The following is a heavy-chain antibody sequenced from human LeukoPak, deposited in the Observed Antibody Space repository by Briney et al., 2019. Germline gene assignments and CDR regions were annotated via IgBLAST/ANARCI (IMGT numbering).Heavy chain of an antibody. CDR3: SRGVASSYRFHYYYYYMDV. CDR2: ISAYNGNT. J-gene: IGHJ6*03. D-gene: IGHD4-11*01. V-gene: IGHV1-18*01. Sequence: MGXISAYNGNTNYAQKLQGRVTMTTDTSTSTAYMELSSLRSEDTAVYYCSRGVASSYRFHYYYYYMDVWGKGTTATVSS.